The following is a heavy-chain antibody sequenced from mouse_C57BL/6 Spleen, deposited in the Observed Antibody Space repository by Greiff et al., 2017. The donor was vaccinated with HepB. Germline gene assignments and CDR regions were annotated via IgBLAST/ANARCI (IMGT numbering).Heavy chain of an antibody. Sequence: VKLQQSGPGLVAPSQSLSITCTVSGFSLTSYGVDWVRQSPGKGLEWLGVIWGVGSTNYNSALKSRLSISKDNSKSQVFLKMNSLQTDDTAMYYCASGPTPFAYWGQGTLVTVSA. CDR1: GFSLTSYG. CDR2: IWGVGST. J-gene: IGHJ3*01. V-gene: IGHV2-6*01. CDR3: ASGPTPFAY.